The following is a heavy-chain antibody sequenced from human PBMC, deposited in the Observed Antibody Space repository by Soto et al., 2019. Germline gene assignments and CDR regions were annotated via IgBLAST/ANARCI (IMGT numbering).Heavy chain of an antibody. V-gene: IGHV3-33*01. CDR1: GFTFSSYA. CDR3: ARDPKTSGGQHWAFNYFDS. D-gene: IGHD7-27*01. J-gene: IGHJ4*02. CDR2: IWYDGSNK. Sequence: GGSLRLSCAASGFTFSSYAMHWVRQAPGKGLEWVAVIWYDGSNKYYADSVKGRFTISRDNSKNTLYLQMNSLRAKDTAVYYCARDPKTSGGQHWAFNYFDSWGQGTLVTVSS.